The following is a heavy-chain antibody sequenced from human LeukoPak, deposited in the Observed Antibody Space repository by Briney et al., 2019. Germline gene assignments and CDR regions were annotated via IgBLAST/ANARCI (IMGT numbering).Heavy chain of an antibody. CDR2: ISRRRSTI. V-gene: IGHV3-48*02. CDR3: ARDGDSSSWYIRWYFDY. Sequence: PGGSLRLSCAPSGFTFSIYNMNWVPQAPGKGREWVSHISRRRSTIYYVDYVKGRFPISRDNAKNSLYLQMSSMRDEDTAVYCCARDGDSSSWYIRWYFDYWGQGTLVTVSS. J-gene: IGHJ4*02. CDR1: GFTFSIYN. D-gene: IGHD6-13*01.